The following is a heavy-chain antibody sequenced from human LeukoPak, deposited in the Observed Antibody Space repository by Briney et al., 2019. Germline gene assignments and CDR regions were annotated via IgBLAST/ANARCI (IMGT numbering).Heavy chain of an antibody. D-gene: IGHD1-14*01. J-gene: IGHJ3*01. V-gene: IGHV3-74*01. CDR1: GFTFCNSW. CDR2: INADGSTA. CDR3: VVVVEPPDSDGFDV. Sequence: GGSLRLSCAASGFTFCNSWVHWVRHAPGKGLVWVSLINADGSTATYADSVKGRFTISRDNARNTLSLQMNSLTIEDTAVYYCVVVVEPPDSDGFDVWGQGTMITVSS.